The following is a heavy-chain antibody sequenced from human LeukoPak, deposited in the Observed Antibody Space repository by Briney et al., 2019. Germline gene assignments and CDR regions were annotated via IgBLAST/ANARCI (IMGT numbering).Heavy chain of an antibody. D-gene: IGHD3-9*01. J-gene: IGHJ4*02. CDR3: ARNRYFDWLLYY. V-gene: IGHV4-61*02. Sequence: SETLSLTCTVSGGSISSGSYYWSWIRQPAGKGLEWIGRIYTSGSTNYNPSLKSRVTISVDTSKNQFSLKLSSVTAADTAVYYCARNRYFDWLLYYWGQGTLVTVSS. CDR1: GGSISSGSYY. CDR2: IYTSGST.